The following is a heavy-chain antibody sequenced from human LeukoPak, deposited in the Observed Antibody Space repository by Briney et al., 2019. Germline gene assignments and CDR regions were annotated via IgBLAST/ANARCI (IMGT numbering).Heavy chain of an antibody. J-gene: IGHJ4*02. V-gene: IGHV4-4*02. D-gene: IGHD4-17*01. CDR2: IYHSGST. Sequence: SEALSLTCAVSGGSISSSNWWSWVRQPPGKGLEWIGEIYHSGSTNYNPSRKSRVTISVDKSKNQFSPKLSSVTAADTAVYYCARDGGKTTVTTGYYGNWGQGTLVTVSS. CDR1: GGSISSSNW. CDR3: ARDGGKTTVTTGYYGN.